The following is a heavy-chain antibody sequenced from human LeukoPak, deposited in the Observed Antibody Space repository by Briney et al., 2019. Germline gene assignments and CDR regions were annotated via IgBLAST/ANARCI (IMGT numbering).Heavy chain of an antibody. D-gene: IGHD3-10*01. CDR2: INHSGST. Sequence: SETLSLTCTVSGGSVSSGSYYWSWIRQPPGKGLEWIGEINHSGSTNYNPSLKSRVTISVDTSKNQFSLKLSSVTAADTAVYYCARFTPWQGSFDYWGQGTLVTVSS. CDR3: ARFTPWQGSFDY. J-gene: IGHJ4*02. CDR1: GGSVSSGSYY. V-gene: IGHV4-61*01.